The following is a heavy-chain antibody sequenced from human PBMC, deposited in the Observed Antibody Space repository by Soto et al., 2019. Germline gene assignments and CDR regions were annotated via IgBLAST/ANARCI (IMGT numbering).Heavy chain of an antibody. CDR2: IYYSGST. CDR3: ARGFPTVVTVDY. V-gene: IGHV4-39*01. J-gene: IGHJ4*02. Sequence: QLQLQESGPGLVKPSETLSLTCTVSGGSISSSSYYWGWTRQPPGKGLEWIGSIYYSGSTYYNPSLKSRVTISVDTSKNQFSLKLSSVTAADTAVYYCARGFPTVVTVDYWGQGTLVTVSS. D-gene: IGHD4-17*01. CDR1: GGSISSSSYY.